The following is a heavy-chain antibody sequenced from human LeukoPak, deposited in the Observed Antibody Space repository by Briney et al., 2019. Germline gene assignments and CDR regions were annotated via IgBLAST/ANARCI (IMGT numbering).Heavy chain of an antibody. CDR2: ISSGSTYI. V-gene: IGHV3-21*01. Sequence: GGSLGLSCAASGFTFSSYSMNWVRQAPGKGLEWVSSISSGSTYIYYADSVKGRFSISRDNAKNSLYLQMNSLRAEDTAIYYCARGEERHYYGSGNYPAWGQGTLVTVSS. D-gene: IGHD3-10*01. J-gene: IGHJ5*01. CDR1: GFTFSSYS. CDR3: ARGEERHYYGSGNYPA.